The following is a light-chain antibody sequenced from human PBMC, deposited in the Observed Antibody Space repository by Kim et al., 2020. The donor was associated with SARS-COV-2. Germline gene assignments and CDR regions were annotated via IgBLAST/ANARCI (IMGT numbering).Light chain of an antibody. CDR3: QSRDSSGKVV. J-gene: IGLJ2*01. CDR1: SLRRYY. V-gene: IGLV3-19*01. CDR2: GKN. Sequence: SSELTQDPAVSVALGQTVSITCQGDSLRRYYVSCYQQRPGQAPVLVIYGKNNRPSGIPDRFSGSSSGNTASLTITGAQAEDEADYYCQSRDSSGKVVFGGGTQLTVL.